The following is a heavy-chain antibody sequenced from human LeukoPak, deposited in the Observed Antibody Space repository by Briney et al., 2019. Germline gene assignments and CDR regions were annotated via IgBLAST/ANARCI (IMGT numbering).Heavy chain of an antibody. CDR3: ARADSGYDWIGL. CDR2: VYYSRST. Sequence: PSETLSLTCTVSGGSISSSSYYWGWIRQPPGKGLEWIGSVYYSRSTYYSPSLKSRVAISVDTSKNQFSLKLSSVTAADTAVYYCARADSGYDWIGLWGQGTLVTVSS. CDR1: GGSISSSSYY. D-gene: IGHD5-12*01. J-gene: IGHJ4*02. V-gene: IGHV4-39*07.